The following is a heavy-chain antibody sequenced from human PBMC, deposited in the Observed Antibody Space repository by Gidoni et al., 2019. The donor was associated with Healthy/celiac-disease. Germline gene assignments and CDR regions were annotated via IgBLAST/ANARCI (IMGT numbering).Heavy chain of an antibody. CDR3: ARDRRVVPAAIEYYYYMDV. Sequence: QVQLQESGPGLVKPSETLSLTCTVSGGSISSYYWSWIRQPPGKGLEWIGYIYYSGSTNYNPSLKSRVTISVDTSKNQFSLKLSSVTAADTAIYDCARDRRVVPAAIEYYYYMDVWGKGTTVTVSS. V-gene: IGHV4-59*01. CDR1: GGSISSYY. J-gene: IGHJ6*03. D-gene: IGHD2-2*02. CDR2: IYYSGST.